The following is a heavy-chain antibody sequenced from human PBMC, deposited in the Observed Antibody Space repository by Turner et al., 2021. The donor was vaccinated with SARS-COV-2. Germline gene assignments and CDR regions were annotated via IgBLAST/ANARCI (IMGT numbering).Heavy chain of an antibody. CDR3: ARAFEGSNWYFDL. J-gene: IGHJ2*01. CDR1: GFTFSSND. V-gene: IGHV3-13*04. CDR2: IGTAGDT. Sequence: EVQLVESGGGLVQRGGSRRLSCSASGFTFSSNDMHWVRQATGKGLEWVSDIGTAGDTYYPGSVKGRFTISRENAKNSLYLQMNSLRAGDTAVYYCARAFEGSNWYFDLWGRGTLVTVSS. D-gene: IGHD4-4*01.